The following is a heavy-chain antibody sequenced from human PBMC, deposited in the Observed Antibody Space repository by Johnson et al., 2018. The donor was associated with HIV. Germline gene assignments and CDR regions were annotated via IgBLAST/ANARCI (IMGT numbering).Heavy chain of an antibody. J-gene: IGHJ3*02. V-gene: IGHV3-11*04. D-gene: IGHD1-1*01. CDR3: ARGGIIHDAFDI. CDR1: GFTFSDYY. CDR2: ISSSGSSI. Sequence: VQLVESVGGLVKPGGSLRLSCAASGFTFSDYYMSWIRQAPGKGLECISYISSSGSSIYYTDSLKGRFTISRDNSKNTLYLQMSSLRAEDTAVYYCARGGIIHDAFDIWGQGTMVTVSS.